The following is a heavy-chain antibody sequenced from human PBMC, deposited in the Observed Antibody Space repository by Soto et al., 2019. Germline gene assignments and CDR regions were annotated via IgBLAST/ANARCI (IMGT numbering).Heavy chain of an antibody. Sequence: EVQLVESGGGLVQPGGSLRLSCAASGFTFSSYSMNWVRQAPGKGLEWVSYIGSSSNTIYYADSVKGRFTISRDNVKNSSYLQRNSLRAEDTSVYYCARQGIAVAFDYWGQGTLVTFSS. CDR2: IGSSSNTI. V-gene: IGHV3-48*01. J-gene: IGHJ4*02. CDR1: GFTFSSYS. CDR3: ARQGIAVAFDY. D-gene: IGHD6-19*01.